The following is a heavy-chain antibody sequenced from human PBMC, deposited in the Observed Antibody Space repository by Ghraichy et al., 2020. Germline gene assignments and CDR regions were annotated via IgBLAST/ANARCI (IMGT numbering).Heavy chain of an antibody. Sequence: ASVKVSCKASGYTFTSYGISWVRQAPGQGLEWMGWISAYNGNTNYAQKLQGRVTMTTDTSTSTAYMELRSLRSDDTAVYYCAREGEDSSSWQSHLYYYYYMDVWGKGTTVTVSS. V-gene: IGHV1-18*01. D-gene: IGHD6-13*01. CDR1: GYTFTSYG. CDR3: AREGEDSSSWQSHLYYYYYMDV. CDR2: ISAYNGNT. J-gene: IGHJ6*03.